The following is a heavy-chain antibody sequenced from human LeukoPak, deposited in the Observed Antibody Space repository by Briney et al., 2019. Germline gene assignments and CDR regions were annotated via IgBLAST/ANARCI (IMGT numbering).Heavy chain of an antibody. CDR2: ISSSGSTI. CDR1: GFTFSDYY. Sequence: PGGSLRLSCAASGFTFSDYYMSWIRQAPGKGLEWVSYISSSGSTIYYADSVKGRFTISRDNAKNSLYLQMNSLRAEDTAVYYXXXXXYCSSTSCPTYDYWGQGTLVTVSS. D-gene: IGHD2-2*01. J-gene: IGHJ4*02. CDR3: XXXXYCSSTSCPTYDY. V-gene: IGHV3-11*01.